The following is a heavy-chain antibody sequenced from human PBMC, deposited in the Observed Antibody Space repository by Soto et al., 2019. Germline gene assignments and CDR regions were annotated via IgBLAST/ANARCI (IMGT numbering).Heavy chain of an antibody. Sequence: PSETLSLTCIVSTGSISGYFWSWIRQPPGKGLERIAFIYDSGSTNYNPSLKSRVSTSVDTSKNQFSLKLSSVTAADTAVYYCARGWSSSWPYWGQGTPVTVSS. CDR1: TGSISGYF. V-gene: IGHV4-59*01. D-gene: IGHD6-13*01. J-gene: IGHJ4*02. CDR2: IYDSGST. CDR3: ARGWSSSWPY.